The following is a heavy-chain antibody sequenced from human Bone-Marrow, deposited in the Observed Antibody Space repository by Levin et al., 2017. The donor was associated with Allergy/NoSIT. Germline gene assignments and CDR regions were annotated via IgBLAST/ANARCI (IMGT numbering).Heavy chain of an antibody. CDR2: ISAYNGNT. J-gene: IGHJ5*02. V-gene: IGHV1-18*01. CDR3: ARGYCTNGVCENWFDP. D-gene: IGHD2-8*01. CDR1: GYTFTSYG. Sequence: GESLKISFKASGYTFTSYGISWVRQAPGQGLEWMGWISAYNGNTNYAQKLQGRVTMTTDTSTSTAYMELRSLRSDDTAVYYCARGYCTNGVCENWFDPWGQGTLVTVSS.